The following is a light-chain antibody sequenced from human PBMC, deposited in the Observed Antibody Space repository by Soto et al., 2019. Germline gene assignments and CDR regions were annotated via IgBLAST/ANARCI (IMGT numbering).Light chain of an antibody. CDR3: QQYHNWPPKYT. Sequence: EIVMTQSPASLSVSPGDGATLSCRASQTVASNLAWYQQKPGQGPRLLIHGASTRAAGVSARFSGSGSGTDFTLTISSLQSEDFAVYYCQQYHNWPPKYTFGQGTKLQIK. V-gene: IGKV3-15*01. J-gene: IGKJ2*01. CDR2: GAS. CDR1: QTVASN.